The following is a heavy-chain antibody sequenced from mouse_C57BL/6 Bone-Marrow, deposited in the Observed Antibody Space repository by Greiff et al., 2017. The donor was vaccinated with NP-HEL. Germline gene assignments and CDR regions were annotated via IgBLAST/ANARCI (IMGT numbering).Heavy chain of an antibody. CDR3: TTPGYFDY. J-gene: IGHJ2*01. Sequence: VQLQQSGAELVRPGASVKLSCTASGFNITDDYMHWVKQRPEQGLEWIGWIDPENGDTEYASKFQGKATITADTSSNTAYLQLSSLTSEDTAVYYCTTPGYFDYWGQGTTLTVSS. CDR1: GFNITDDY. CDR2: IDPENGDT. V-gene: IGHV14-4*01.